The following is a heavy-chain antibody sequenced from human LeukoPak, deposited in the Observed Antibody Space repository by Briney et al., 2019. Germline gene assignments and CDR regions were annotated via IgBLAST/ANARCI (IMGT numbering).Heavy chain of an antibody. Sequence: GGSLRLSCAASGFTFSSYGMSWVRQAPGKGLEWVSVIYSGGSTYYADSVKGRFTISRDNSKNTLYLQMNSLRAEDTAVYYCAKGSPAARNAFDIWGQGTMVTVSS. CDR1: GFTFSSYG. D-gene: IGHD6-6*01. J-gene: IGHJ3*02. CDR3: AKGSPAARNAFDI. CDR2: IYSGGST. V-gene: IGHV3-23*03.